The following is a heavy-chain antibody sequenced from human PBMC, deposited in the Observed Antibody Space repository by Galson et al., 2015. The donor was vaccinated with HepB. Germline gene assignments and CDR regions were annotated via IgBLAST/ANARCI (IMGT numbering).Heavy chain of an antibody. J-gene: IGHJ4*02. CDR1: GYTFTSYW. CDR2: IDPSDSYT. CDR3: AREKVAGTRGILDF. D-gene: IGHD6-19*01. Sequence: QSGAEVKKPGESLRISCEGSGYTFTSYWISWVRQMPGKGLEWMGRIDPSDSYTKYSPSFQGHVTISVDKSISTAYLQWTSLKASDTAMYYCAREKVAGTRGILDFWAQGTLVTVSS. V-gene: IGHV5-10-1*01.